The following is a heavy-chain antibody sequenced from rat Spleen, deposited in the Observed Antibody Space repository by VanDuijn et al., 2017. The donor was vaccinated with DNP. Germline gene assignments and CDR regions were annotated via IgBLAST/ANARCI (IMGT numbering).Heavy chain of an antibody. Sequence: EVQVLESGGGLVQPGNSLKLSCATSGFTFSTAWMSWSRQFPEMRLVWVARIKAKSNNYATDYTESVTGRLTISRDDSKSSIYLQMNNLKEEDNTIYYCALRSGYWGQRVMVTVSS. CDR1: GFTFSTAW. CDR2: IKAKSNNYAT. V-gene: IGHV6-6*01. J-gene: IGHJ2*01. CDR3: ALRSGY. D-gene: IGHD4-3*01.